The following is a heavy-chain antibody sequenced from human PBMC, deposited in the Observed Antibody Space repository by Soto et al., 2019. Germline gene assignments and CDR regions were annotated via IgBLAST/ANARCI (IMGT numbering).Heavy chain of an antibody. D-gene: IGHD6-19*01. Sequence: GASVKVSCKASGYTFTSYAMHWVRQAPGQRLEWMGWINAGNGNTKYSQKFQGRVTITRDTSASTAYMELSSLRSEDTAVYYCARNNSSGWYSAFDIWGQGKMFTVSS. V-gene: IGHV1-3*01. CDR1: GYTFTSYA. CDR3: ARNNSSGWYSAFDI. J-gene: IGHJ3*02. CDR2: INAGNGNT.